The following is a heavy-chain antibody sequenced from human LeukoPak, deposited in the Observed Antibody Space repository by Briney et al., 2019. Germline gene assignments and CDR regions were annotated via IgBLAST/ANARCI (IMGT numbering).Heavy chain of an antibody. D-gene: IGHD4-17*01. CDR1: GYSFTSYW. J-gene: IGHJ2*01. CDR2: IYPGDSHT. V-gene: IGHV5-51*01. CDR3: ARPSTTVDWYFDL. Sequence: GESLKISCKGSGYSFTSYWIGWVRQLPGKGLEWMGIIYPGDSHTRYSPSFQGQVTISADKSIRTAYLQWSSLKASDTAIYYCARPSTTVDWYFDLWGRGTLVTVSS.